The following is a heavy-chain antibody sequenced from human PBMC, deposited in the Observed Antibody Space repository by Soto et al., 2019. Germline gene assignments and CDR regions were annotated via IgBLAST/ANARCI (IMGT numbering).Heavy chain of an antibody. CDR2: ISGSGGST. Sequence: GVSLRLSCAASGFTFSSYAMSWVRQAPGKGLEWVSAISGSGGSTYYADSVKGRFTISRDNSENTLYLQMNSLRAEDTAVYCWAKLDSSGSRFDYWGQGTLVTV. V-gene: IGHV3-23*01. CDR3: AKLDSSGSRFDY. D-gene: IGHD3-22*01. J-gene: IGHJ4*02. CDR1: GFTFSSYA.